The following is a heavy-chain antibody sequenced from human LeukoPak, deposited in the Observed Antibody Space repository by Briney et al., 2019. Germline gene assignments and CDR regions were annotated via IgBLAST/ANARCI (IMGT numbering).Heavy chain of an antibody. J-gene: IGHJ4*02. Sequence: PGGSLRLSCAASGFTFSSYSMNWVRQAPGKGLEWVSYISSSSSTIYYADSVKGRFTISRDNAKNSLYLQMNSLRAEDTAVYYCARRSAVAGTLPIDYWGQGTLVTVSS. CDR3: ARRSAVAGTLPIDY. CDR1: GFTFSSYS. CDR2: ISSSSSTI. V-gene: IGHV3-48*01. D-gene: IGHD6-19*01.